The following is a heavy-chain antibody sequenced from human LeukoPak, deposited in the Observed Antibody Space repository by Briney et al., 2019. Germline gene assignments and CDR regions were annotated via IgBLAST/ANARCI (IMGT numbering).Heavy chain of an antibody. V-gene: IGHV5-51*01. CDR2: IYPNDSHT. CDR3: ARLPNSGADLTWFDP. CDR1: GYRFTYYW. D-gene: IGHD3-10*01. Sequence: GESLKISCKASGYRFTYYWIAWVRQMPGKGLEWMGIIYPNDSHTRYSPSFQGQVTISADKSISTAYLLWSSLKASDTAMYYCARLPNSGADLTWFDPLGQGTLVTVSS. J-gene: IGHJ5*02.